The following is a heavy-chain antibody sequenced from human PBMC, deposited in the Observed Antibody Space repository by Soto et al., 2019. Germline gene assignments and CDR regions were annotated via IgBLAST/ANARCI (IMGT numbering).Heavy chain of an antibody. D-gene: IGHD4-4*01. V-gene: IGHV4-34*01. Sequence: PSETLSLTCAVYGGSFSGYYWSWIRQPPGKGLEWIGEINHSGSTNYNPPLKSRVTISVDTSKNQFSLKLSSVTAADTAVYYCARCGGYMTTVTPNSYFSHYYGMDVWGQGTTVTVSS. CDR2: INHSGST. CDR3: ARCGGYMTTVTPNSYFSHYYGMDV. J-gene: IGHJ6*02. CDR1: GGSFSGYY.